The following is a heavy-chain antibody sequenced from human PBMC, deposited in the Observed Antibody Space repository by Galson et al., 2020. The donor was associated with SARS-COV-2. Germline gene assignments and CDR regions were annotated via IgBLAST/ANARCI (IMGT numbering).Heavy chain of an antibody. V-gene: IGHV3-23*01. D-gene: IGHD6-13*01. CDR2: ISGSGGST. CDR1: GFTFSSYA. Sequence: GGSLRLSCAASGFTFSSYAMSWVRQAPGKGLEWVSAISGSGGSTYYADSVKGRFTISRDNSKNTLYLQMNSLRAEDTAVYYCATQQQLVLVYYYYGMDVWGQGTTVTVSS. J-gene: IGHJ6*02. CDR3: ATQQQLVLVYYYYGMDV.